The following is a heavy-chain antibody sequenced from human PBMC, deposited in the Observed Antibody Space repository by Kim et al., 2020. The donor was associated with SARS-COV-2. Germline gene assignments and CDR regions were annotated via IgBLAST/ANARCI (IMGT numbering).Heavy chain of an antibody. V-gene: IGHV3-33*01. Sequence: GGSLRLSCAASGFTFSSYGMHWVRQAPGKGLEWVAVIWYDGSNKYYADSVKGRFTISRDNSKNTLYLQMNSLRAEDTAVYYCARDLAVAGTVRDYYFDYWGQGTLVTISS. D-gene: IGHD6-19*01. CDR2: IWYDGSNK. CDR3: ARDLAVAGTVRDYYFDY. J-gene: IGHJ4*02. CDR1: GFTFSSYG.